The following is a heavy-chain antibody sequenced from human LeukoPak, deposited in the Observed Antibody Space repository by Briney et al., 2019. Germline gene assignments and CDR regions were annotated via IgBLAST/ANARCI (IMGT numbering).Heavy chain of an antibody. D-gene: IGHD2-2*01. V-gene: IGHV4-34*01. Sequence: PSETLSLTCAVYVDSFSDHYWTWIRQPPGKGLEWIGEIHHSGSTNYRLSLKSRVSISVDRSKNQFSLKLTSVTAADTAVYYCARSPATSWSNFDYWGQGTLVIVSS. CDR3: ARSPATSWSNFDY. CDR2: IHHSGST. J-gene: IGHJ4*02. CDR1: VDSFSDHY.